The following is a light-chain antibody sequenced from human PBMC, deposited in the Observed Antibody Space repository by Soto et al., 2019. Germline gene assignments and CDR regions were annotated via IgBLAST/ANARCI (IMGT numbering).Light chain of an antibody. Sequence: DIQFTQSPSFLSASVGDRVTIPCRASQGVGSYLVWYQQKPGKAPNLLIYVASTLQSGVPSRFRGSGFGTEFTLTVSSLQPEDFETYYCQQVSRYPYTFGQGTKVDIK. CDR3: QQVSRYPYT. J-gene: IGKJ2*01. V-gene: IGKV1-9*01. CDR1: QGVGSY. CDR2: VAS.